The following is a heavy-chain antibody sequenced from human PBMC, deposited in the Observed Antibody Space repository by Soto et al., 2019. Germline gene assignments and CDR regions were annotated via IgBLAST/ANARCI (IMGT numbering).Heavy chain of an antibody. D-gene: IGHD3-16*02. J-gene: IGHJ4*02. CDR2: IWYDGSNK. CDR3: ARGPEYDYVWGSYQTRTYFDY. CDR1: GFTFSSYG. V-gene: IGHV3-33*01. Sequence: PGGSLRLSCAASGFTFSSYGMHWVRQAPGKGLEWVAVIWYDGSNKYYADSVKGRFTISRDNSKNTLYLQMNSLRAEDTAVYYGARGPEYDYVWGSYQTRTYFDYWGQGTLVTVSS.